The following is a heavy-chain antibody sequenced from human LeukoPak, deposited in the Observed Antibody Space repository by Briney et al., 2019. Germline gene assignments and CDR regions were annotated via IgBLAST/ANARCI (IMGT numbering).Heavy chain of an antibody. CDR1: GYSISSGYY. CDR3: ARSFSSTSAFEY. CDR2: IYHSGST. D-gene: IGHD6-13*01. V-gene: IGHV4-38-2*02. J-gene: IGHJ4*02. Sequence: SETLSLTCTVSGYSISSGYYWGCMRQPPGKRLEWIGSIYHSGSTSYNPSLKSRVATSVDTSKNQFCLNLSAVTAADTAVYYCARSFSSTSAFEYWGQGTLVTVSS.